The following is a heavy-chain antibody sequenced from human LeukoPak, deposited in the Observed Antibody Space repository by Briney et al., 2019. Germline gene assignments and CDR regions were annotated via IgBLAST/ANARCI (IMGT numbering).Heavy chain of an antibody. CDR1: GYTFTSYY. CDR3: ARDWGDYYDSSGPSYPVGAFDI. D-gene: IGHD3-22*01. V-gene: IGHV1-46*01. Sequence: PVASVKVSCKASGYTFTSYYMHWVRQAPGQGLEWMGIINPSGGSTSYAQKFQGRVTMTRDTSTSTVYMELSSLRSEDTAVYHCARDWGDYYDSSGPSYPVGAFDIWGQGTMVTVSS. CDR2: INPSGGST. J-gene: IGHJ3*02.